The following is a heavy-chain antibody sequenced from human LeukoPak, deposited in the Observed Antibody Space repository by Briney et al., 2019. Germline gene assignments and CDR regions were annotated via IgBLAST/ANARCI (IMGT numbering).Heavy chain of an antibody. D-gene: IGHD3-22*01. V-gene: IGHV4-61*05. CDR1: GGSIISSNYY. CDR2: IYYSGST. J-gene: IGHJ4*02. Sequence: SETLSLTCTVSGGSIISSNYYWDWIRQPPGKGLEWIGYIYYSGSTNYNPSLKSRVTISVDTSKNQFSLRLSSVTAADTAVYYCARVTGYIVEDYFDYWGQGTLVTVSS. CDR3: ARVTGYIVEDYFDY.